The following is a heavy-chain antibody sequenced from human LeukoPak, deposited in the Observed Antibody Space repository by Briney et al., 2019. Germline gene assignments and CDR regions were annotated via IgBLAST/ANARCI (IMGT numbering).Heavy chain of an antibody. CDR3: AREVDTAMAFDY. V-gene: IGHV1-3*01. CDR1: GGTFSNYA. J-gene: IGHJ4*02. CDR2: INAGNGNT. Sequence: ASVKVSCKASGGTFSNYAISWVRQAPGQRLEWMGWINAGNGNTKYSQKFQGRVTITRDTSASTAYMELSSLRSEDTAVYYCAREVDTAMAFDYWGQGTLVTVSS. D-gene: IGHD5-18*01.